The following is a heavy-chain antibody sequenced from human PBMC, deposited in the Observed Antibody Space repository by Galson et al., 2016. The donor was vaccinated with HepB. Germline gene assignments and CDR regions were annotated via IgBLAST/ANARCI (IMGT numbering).Heavy chain of an antibody. D-gene: IGHD3-10*01. J-gene: IGHJ3*02. CDR2: INPRGGST. CDR1: GYTFITYY. CDR3: PRGRPYYADIGGDALDI. Sequence: SVKVSCKASGYTFITYYLHWVRQAPGQGLEWMGVINPRGGSTKYAQKFQGRVTMTSDTSTSTFYMYVSSLRPEDTAVFFCPRGRPYYADIGGDALDIWGQGTTVTVSS. V-gene: IGHV1-46*01.